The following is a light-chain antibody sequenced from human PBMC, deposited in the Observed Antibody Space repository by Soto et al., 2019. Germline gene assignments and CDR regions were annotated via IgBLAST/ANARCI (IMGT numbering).Light chain of an antibody. Sequence: QSALPQPASGSGSPGQSTTISCTGTSSDVGGYNEVSWYQQRPGKAPKLMIYDVTNRPSGVSNRFSGSKSGNTASLTISGLQAEDEAYYYCSSHAAGSTLIFGGGTKVTVL. V-gene: IGLV2-14*03. CDR3: SSHAAGSTLI. CDR1: SSDVGGYNE. J-gene: IGLJ2*01. CDR2: DVT.